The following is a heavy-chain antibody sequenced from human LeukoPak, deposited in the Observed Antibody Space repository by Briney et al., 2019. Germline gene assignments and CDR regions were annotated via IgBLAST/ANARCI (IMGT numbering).Heavy chain of an antibody. CDR2: IDNSRST. Sequence: SETLSLTCTVYGGSFSGYYWSWIRQPPGKGLEWIGEIDNSRSTNHNPSLKSRVTISVDTSKNQFSLKLSSVTAADTAVYYCARHTYYDFWSGQFDYWGQGTLVTVSS. CDR3: ARHTYYDFWSGQFDY. V-gene: IGHV4-34*01. D-gene: IGHD3-3*01. J-gene: IGHJ4*02. CDR1: GGSFSGYY.